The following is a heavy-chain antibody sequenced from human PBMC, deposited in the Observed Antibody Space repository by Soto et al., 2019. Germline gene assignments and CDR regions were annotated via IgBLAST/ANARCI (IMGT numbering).Heavy chain of an antibody. CDR2: INPNSGGT. D-gene: IGHD5-12*01. V-gene: IGHV1-2*04. CDR1: RDGNAGNY. J-gene: IGHJ6*04. Sequence: VKVTSKACRDGNAGNYRLSVRQEKEQGLEWMGWINPNSGGTNYAQKFQGWVTMTRDTSISTAYMELSRLRSDDTAVYYCASSLLRAKMTRETYPGMAFWRKGTSVPVSP. CDR3: ASSLLRAKMTRETYPGMAF.